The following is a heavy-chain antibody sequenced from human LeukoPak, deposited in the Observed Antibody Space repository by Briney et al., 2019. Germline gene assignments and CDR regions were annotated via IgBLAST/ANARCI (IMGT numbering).Heavy chain of an antibody. CDR2: IIPIFGTA. CDR3: ARDGYCSGGSCEGLPEYNWFDP. Sequence: ASVKVSCKASGGTFSSYAISWVRQAPGQGLEWMGGIIPIFGTANYAQKFQGRVTITTDESTSTAYMELSSLRSEDTAVYYYARDGYCSGGSCEGLPEYNWFDPWGQGTLVTVSS. V-gene: IGHV1-69*05. CDR1: GGTFSSYA. J-gene: IGHJ5*02. D-gene: IGHD2-15*01.